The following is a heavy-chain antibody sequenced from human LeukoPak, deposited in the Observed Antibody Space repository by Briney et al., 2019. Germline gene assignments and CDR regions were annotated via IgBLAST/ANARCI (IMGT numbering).Heavy chain of an antibody. D-gene: IGHD6-19*01. CDR2: INTYNGNP. CDR1: GYTFTSYG. Sequence: ASVKVSCKASGYTFTSYGINWVRQAPGQGLEWMGWINTYNGNPNYTQKFQGRVTMTTDTSTSTAYMELRSLRSDDTVVYYCARVPQWLEYFQHWGQGTLVTVSS. J-gene: IGHJ1*01. V-gene: IGHV1-18*01. CDR3: ARVPQWLEYFQH.